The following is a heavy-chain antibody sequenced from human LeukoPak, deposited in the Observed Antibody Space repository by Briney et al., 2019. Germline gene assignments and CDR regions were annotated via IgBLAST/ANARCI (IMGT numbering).Heavy chain of an antibody. V-gene: IGHV1-69*13. J-gene: IGHJ5*02. D-gene: IGHD3-9*01. CDR1: GGTFSSYA. CDR3: ASRTYDILTGYKQGNWFDP. Sequence: WASVKVPCKASGGTFSSYAISWVRQAPGQGLEWMGGIIPIFGTANYAQKFQGRVTITADESTSTAYMELSSLRSEDTAVYYCASRTYDILTGYKQGNWFDPWGQGTLVTVSS. CDR2: IIPIFGTA.